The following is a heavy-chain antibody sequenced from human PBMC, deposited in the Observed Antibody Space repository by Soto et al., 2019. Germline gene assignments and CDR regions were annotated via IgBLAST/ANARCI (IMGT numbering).Heavy chain of an antibody. V-gene: IGHV1-46*01. D-gene: IGHD6-19*01. CDR3: PRRQWLRAGGGGTEPLDI. CDR1: GYSFTSQY. CDR2: INPNGGSR. J-gene: IGHJ3*02. Sequence: QVQLVQSGAEVEKPGASVKISCKASGYSFTSQYVHWVRQAPGQGLEWMGIINPNGGSRTYAQKSPGEFPIPRATSPSTDPMGPSSPPSEATAGYCSPRRQWLRAGGGGTEPLDIWGQGTMVTVAS.